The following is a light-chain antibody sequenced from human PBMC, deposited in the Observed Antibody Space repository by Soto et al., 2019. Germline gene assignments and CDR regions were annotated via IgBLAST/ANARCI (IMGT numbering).Light chain of an antibody. Sequence: EIVLTQSPSTLSLSPGERATLSCRASQSVSSTYIAWYQQNPGQAPRLLIYGASSRATGIPDRFSGSGSGTDFTLTISRLEPEDFAVYFCQQYGRSPPFTFGQGNKVDIK. CDR1: QSVSSTY. V-gene: IGKV3-20*01. CDR2: GAS. J-gene: IGKJ2*01. CDR3: QQYGRSPPFT.